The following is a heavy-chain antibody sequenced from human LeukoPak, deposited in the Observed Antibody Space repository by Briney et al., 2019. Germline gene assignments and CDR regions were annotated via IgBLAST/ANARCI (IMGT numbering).Heavy chain of an antibody. CDR1: GFTFSTYA. D-gene: IGHD6-13*01. CDR3: ASCPEYSSRGRSRPNWFDP. CDR2: ISSSSSTI. J-gene: IGHJ5*02. Sequence: GRSLRLSCAASGFTFSTYAMHWVRQAPGKGLEWVSYISSSSSTIYYADSVKGRFTISRDNAKNSLYLQMNSLRAEDTAVYYCASCPEYSSRGRSRPNWFDPWGQGTLVTVSS. V-gene: IGHV3-48*04.